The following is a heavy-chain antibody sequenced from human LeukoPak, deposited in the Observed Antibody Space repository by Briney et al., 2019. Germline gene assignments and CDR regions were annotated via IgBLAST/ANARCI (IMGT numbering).Heavy chain of an antibody. CDR3: AKRGSGWYEDYYYYMDV. J-gene: IGHJ6*03. Sequence: ETLSLTCTVSGRSISSYYWSCVRQAPGKGLEWVSAICCSGGGTYYADSVKGRFTLSRDNSKNTLYLQMNSLRAEDTAVYYCAKRGSGWYEDYYYYMDVWGKGTTVTISS. V-gene: IGHV3-23*01. D-gene: IGHD6-19*01. CDR2: ICCSGGGT. CDR1: GRSISSYY.